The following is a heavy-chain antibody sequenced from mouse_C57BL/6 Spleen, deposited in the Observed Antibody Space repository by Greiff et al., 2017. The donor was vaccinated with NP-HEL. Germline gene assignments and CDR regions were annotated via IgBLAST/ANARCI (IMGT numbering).Heavy chain of an antibody. CDR2: ISDGGSYT. CDR1: GFTFSSYA. J-gene: IGHJ1*03. CDR3: ARDRSGGYFDV. D-gene: IGHD3-1*01. Sequence: EVMLVESGGGLVKPGGSLKLSCAASGFTFSSYAMSWVRQTPEKRLEWVATISDGGSYTYYPDNVKGRFTISRDNATNNLYLQMSHLKSDDTAMYYCARDRSGGYFDVWGTGTTVTVSS. V-gene: IGHV5-4*01.